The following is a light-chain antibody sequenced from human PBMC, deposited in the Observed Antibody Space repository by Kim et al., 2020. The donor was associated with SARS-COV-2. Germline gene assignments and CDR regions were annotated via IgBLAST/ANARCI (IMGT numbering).Light chain of an antibody. CDR3: NSRDSSGNHLV. J-gene: IGLJ2*01. V-gene: IGLV3-19*01. CDR1: SLRSYY. CDR2: GKN. Sequence: SSELTQDPAVSVVLGQTVRITCQGDSLRSYYASWYQQKPGQAPVLVIYGKNNRPSGIPDRFSGSSSGNTASLTITGDQAEDEADYYCNSRDSSGNHLVFG.